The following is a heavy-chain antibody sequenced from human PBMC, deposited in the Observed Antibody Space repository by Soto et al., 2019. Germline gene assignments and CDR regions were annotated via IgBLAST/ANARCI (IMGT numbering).Heavy chain of an antibody. CDR3: ARIYCSGGSCYSDGNAFDI. J-gene: IGHJ3*02. V-gene: IGHV5-51*01. Sequence: GESLEISCKGAGYSFTSYWIGWVRQMPGKGLEWMGIIYPGDSDTRYSPSFQGQVTISADKSISTAYLQWSSLKASDTAMSYCARIYCSGGSCYSDGNAFDIWGQGTMVTVSS. CDR1: GYSFTSYW. D-gene: IGHD2-15*01. CDR2: IYPGDSDT.